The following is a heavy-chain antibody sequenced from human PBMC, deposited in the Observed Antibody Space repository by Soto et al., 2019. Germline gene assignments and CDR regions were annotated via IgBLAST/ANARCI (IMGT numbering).Heavy chain of an antibody. V-gene: IGHV3-23*01. D-gene: IGHD6-13*01. CDR1: GFTFSSYA. Sequence: EVQLLESGGGLVQPGGSLRLSCAASGFTFSSYAMSWVRQAPGKGLEWVSAISGSGGSTYYADSVKGRFTISRDNSKTTLYLQMTILRAEDTAVYYCAKKFGSSWYIDYWGQGTLVTVSS. CDR3: AKKFGSSWYIDY. CDR2: ISGSGGST. J-gene: IGHJ4*02.